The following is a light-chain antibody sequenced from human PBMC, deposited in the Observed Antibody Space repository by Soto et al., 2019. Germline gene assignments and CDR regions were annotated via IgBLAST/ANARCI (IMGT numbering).Light chain of an antibody. CDR1: SSNIGNNY. Sequence: QSVLTQPPSVSAAPGQKVTISCSGSSSNIGNNYVSWYQQLPGTAPKLLIYDNNKRPSGIPDRFSGSKSGTSATLGITGLQTGDEADYYCGTWDSSLSYVFGTGTKLTV. CDR2: DNN. CDR3: GTWDSSLSYV. J-gene: IGLJ1*01. V-gene: IGLV1-51*01.